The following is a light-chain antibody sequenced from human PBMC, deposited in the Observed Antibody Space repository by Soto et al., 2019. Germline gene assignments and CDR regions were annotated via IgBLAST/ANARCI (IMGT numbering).Light chain of an antibody. CDR3: QVWDSNSVI. CDR1: NIGAKV. CDR2: NDV. Sequence: SSELTQPPSVSVTPGQTARVICGGDNIGAKVVHWYQQQPGQAPVLVVYNDVARPSGIPERFSGSNSGNTATLTISRVEAGDEADYYCQVWDSNSVIFGGGTKLTVL. V-gene: IGLV3-21*02. J-gene: IGLJ2*01.